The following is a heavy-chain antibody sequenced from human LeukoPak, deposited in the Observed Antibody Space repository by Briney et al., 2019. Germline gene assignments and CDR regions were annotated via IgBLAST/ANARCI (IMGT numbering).Heavy chain of an antibody. CDR2: IYSGGST. Sequence: GGSLRLSCAASGFTVSSNYMSWVRQAPGKGLEWVSVIYSGGSTYYADSVKGRFTISRHNSKNTLYLQMNSLRAEDTAVYYCARAYCSGGSCSNAFDISGQGTMVTVSS. J-gene: IGHJ3*02. D-gene: IGHD2-15*01. V-gene: IGHV3-53*04. CDR1: GFTVSSNY. CDR3: ARAYCSGGSCSNAFDI.